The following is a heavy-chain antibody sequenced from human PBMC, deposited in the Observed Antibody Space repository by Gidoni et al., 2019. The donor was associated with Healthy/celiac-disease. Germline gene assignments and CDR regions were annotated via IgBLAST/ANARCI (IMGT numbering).Heavy chain of an antibody. Sequence: QVQLVQSGAEVKKPGASVKVSCKASGYTFTNYYMHWVRQAPGQGLEWMGIINPSGGSTSYAQKFQGRITMTSDTSTTTVYMELTSLRSEDTAVYYCARGRYHEDYWGQGTLVTVSS. J-gene: IGHJ4*02. CDR1: GYTFTNYY. CDR3: ARGRYHEDY. CDR2: INPSGGST. D-gene: IGHD1-20*01. V-gene: IGHV1-46*01.